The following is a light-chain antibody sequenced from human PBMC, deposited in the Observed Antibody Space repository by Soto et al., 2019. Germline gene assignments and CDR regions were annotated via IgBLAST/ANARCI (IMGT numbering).Light chain of an antibody. CDR1: QSVSNN. V-gene: IGKV3-15*01. J-gene: IGKJ1*01. CDR2: GAS. Sequence: EIVMTQSPATLSVSPGESATLSCRASQSVSNNLTWYQQKPGQPPRLLIYGASTRATGVPGRFSGSGSGTEFTLTISRLEPEDFAVYYCQQYGSSGTFGQGTKVDI. CDR3: QQYGSSGT.